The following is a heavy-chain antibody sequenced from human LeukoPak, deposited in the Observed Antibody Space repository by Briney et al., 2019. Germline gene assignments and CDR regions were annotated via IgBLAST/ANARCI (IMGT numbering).Heavy chain of an antibody. CDR1: GGTFSSYA. CDR3: AAAWRVVISAVLNYFDY. Sequence: GSSVKVSCKASGGTFSSYAISWVRQAPGQGLEWMGGIIPIFGTANYAQKFQGRVTITTDESTSTAYMELSSLRSEDTAVYYCAAAWRVVISAVLNYFDYGGQGTLATVSS. V-gene: IGHV1-69*05. D-gene: IGHD3-22*01. CDR2: IIPIFGTA. J-gene: IGHJ4*02.